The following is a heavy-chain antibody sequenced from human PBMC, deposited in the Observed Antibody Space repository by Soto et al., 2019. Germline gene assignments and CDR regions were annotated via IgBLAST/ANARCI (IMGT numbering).Heavy chain of an antibody. J-gene: IGHJ4*02. CDR2: IYYSGST. CDR3: DREVGYRSTMVRGVIEDY. D-gene: IGHD3-10*01. Sequence: QVQLQESGPGLVKPSQTLSLTCTVSGGSISSGDYYWRWIRQPPGKGLEWIEYIYYSGSTYYNPSLKSLVTISVDTSKNQFSLKLSSVTAADTAVYYCDREVGYRSTMVRGVIEDYCGQGTLVSVSA. CDR1: GGSISSGDYY. V-gene: IGHV4-30-4*01.